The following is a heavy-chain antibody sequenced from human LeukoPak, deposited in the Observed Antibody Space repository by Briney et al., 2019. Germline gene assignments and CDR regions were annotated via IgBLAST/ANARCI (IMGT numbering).Heavy chain of an antibody. CDR3: ARGGYSFDY. CDR1: GFTLSGYW. J-gene: IGHJ4*02. CDR2: LHADGIER. V-gene: IGHV3-7*01. D-gene: IGHD5-12*01. Sequence: GGSLRLSCAASGFTLSGYWMSWVRQAPGKGLEWVARLHADGIERYFVDTVKGRFTISRDNAKNSLYLQMYSLRLDDTAVYYCARGGYSFDYLGQGTLVTVSS.